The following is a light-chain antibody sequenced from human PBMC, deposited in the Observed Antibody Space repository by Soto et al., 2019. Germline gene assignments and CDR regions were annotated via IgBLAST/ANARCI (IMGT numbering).Light chain of an antibody. CDR2: RAS. CDR1: QTIINW. CDR3: QQYKFYSFT. Sequence: DIQMTQSPSSLSASVGDRVTITCRASQTIINWLAWYQQKPGKGLKVLIYRASNLQSCVPSRFSGSGSGTEFTLTIKSLQPHDLATYVCQQYKFYSFTFGQGTKVET. J-gene: IGKJ1*01. V-gene: IGKV1-5*03.